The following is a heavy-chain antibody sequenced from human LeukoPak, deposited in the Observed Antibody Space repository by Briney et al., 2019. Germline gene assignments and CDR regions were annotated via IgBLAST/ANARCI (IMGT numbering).Heavy chain of an antibody. CDR3: AKEGVISSGLPFDY. CDR1: GFTFSSYS. V-gene: IGHV3-21*04. D-gene: IGHD6-19*01. J-gene: IGHJ4*02. Sequence: GGSLRLSCAASGFTFSSYSMNWVRQAPGKGLEWVSSISSSSSYIYYADSVKGRFTISRDNAKNTLYLQMNSLRAEDTAVYYCAKEGVISSGLPFDYWGQGTLVTVSS. CDR2: ISSSSSYI.